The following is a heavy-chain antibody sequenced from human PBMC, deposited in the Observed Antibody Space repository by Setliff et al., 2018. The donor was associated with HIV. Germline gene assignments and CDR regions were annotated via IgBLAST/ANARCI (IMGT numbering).Heavy chain of an antibody. CDR2: IYYSGST. CDR1: GGSISSYY. J-gene: IGHJ5*02. V-gene: IGHV4-59*01. CDR3: ASLLGYCSGGSCYSGWFDP. Sequence: LSLTCTVSGGSISSYYWSWIRQPPGKGLEWIGYIYYSGSTNYNPSLKSRVTISVDTSKNQFSLKLSSVTAADTAVYYCASLLGYCSGGSCYSGWFDPWGQGTLVTVTS. D-gene: IGHD2-15*01.